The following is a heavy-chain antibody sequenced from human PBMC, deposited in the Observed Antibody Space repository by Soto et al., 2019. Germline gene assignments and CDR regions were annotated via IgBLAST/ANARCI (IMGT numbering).Heavy chain of an antibody. CDR3: ARLGATVTTYYYYGMDV. V-gene: IGHV4-34*01. Sequence: SETLSLTCAVHCSSFSGYYWSWIRQPPGKGLEWIGEINHSGSTNYNPSLKSRVTISVDTSKNQFSLKLSSVTAADTAVYYCARLGATVTTYYYYGMDVWGQGTTVT. D-gene: IGHD4-4*01. CDR2: INHSGST. J-gene: IGHJ6*02. CDR1: CSSFSGYY.